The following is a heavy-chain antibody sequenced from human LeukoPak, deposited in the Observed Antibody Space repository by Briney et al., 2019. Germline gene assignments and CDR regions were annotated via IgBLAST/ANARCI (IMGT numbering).Heavy chain of an antibody. D-gene: IGHD1-1*01. V-gene: IGHV3-49*03. CDR3: SREWGNGNDLRSDY. J-gene: IGHJ4*02. CDR1: GFTFREFA. Sequence: GGSLRLSCTSSGFTFREFAVSWFRRAPGKGLEWIGFIRSSIYGGTPKAAASVKGRFIFSRDDSKGVAYLRMNSLKTEDTAVYYCSREWGNGNDLRSDYWGQGTLVTVSS. CDR2: IRSSIYGGTP.